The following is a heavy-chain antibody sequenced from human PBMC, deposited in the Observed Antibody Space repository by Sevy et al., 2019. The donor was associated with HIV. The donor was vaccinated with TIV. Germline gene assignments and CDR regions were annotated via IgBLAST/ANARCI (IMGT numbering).Heavy chain of an antibody. D-gene: IGHD3-10*01. Sequence: ASVKVTSKASGGTFSSYAISWVRQAPGQGLEWMGGIIPIFGTANYAQKFQGRVTITADESTSTAYMELSSLRSEDTAVYYCARGLFTMVQGVIITTGIDYWGQGTLVTVSS. CDR1: GGTFSSYA. CDR3: ARGLFTMVQGVIITTGIDY. CDR2: IIPIFGTA. J-gene: IGHJ4*02. V-gene: IGHV1-69*13.